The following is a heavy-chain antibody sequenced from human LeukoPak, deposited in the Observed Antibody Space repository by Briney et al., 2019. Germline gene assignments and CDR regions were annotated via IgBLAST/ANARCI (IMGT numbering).Heavy chain of an antibody. CDR2: IDPAGSST. D-gene: IGHD1-26*01. CDR1: GFTFSSDW. J-gene: IGHJ4*02. Sequence: GGSLKLSCEASGFTFSSDWMHWVRKAPGKGLVWASRIDPAGSSTYFADFVKGRFSVSRDNAKNTVYLQMTSLTAEDTAVYYCTRGVSGNYGNFDYWGQGTLVTVST. V-gene: IGHV3-74*01. CDR3: TRGVSGNYGNFDY.